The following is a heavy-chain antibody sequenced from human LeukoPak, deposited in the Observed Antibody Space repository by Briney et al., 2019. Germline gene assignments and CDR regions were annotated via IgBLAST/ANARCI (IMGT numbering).Heavy chain of an antibody. D-gene: IGHD1-1*01. Sequence: PGGSLRLSCAASGFTFSDYDMHWVRQATGKGLEWVSAIGTAGDTYYTGSVKGRFTISRENAKNSLYLQMNSLRAGDTAVYYCARVAKERVGVYYFDYWGQGTLVTVSS. CDR2: IGTAGDT. CDR3: ARVAKERVGVYYFDY. CDR1: GFTFSDYD. V-gene: IGHV3-13*01. J-gene: IGHJ4*02.